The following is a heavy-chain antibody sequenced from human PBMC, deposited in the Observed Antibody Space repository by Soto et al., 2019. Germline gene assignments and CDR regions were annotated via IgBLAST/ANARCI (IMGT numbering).Heavy chain of an antibody. J-gene: IGHJ6*04. Sequence: SVKVSCKASGFTFTSSAVQWVRQARGQRLEWIGWIVVGSGNTNYAQKFQERVTITRDMSTSTAYMELSSLRSEDTAVYYCAAEIDYYYVSSVYSPRSRMPYYYGMDVWGKGTTVTVSS. CDR2: IVVGSGNT. CDR3: AAEIDYYYVSSVYSPRSRMPYYYGMDV. V-gene: IGHV1-58*01. D-gene: IGHD3-22*01. CDR1: GFTFTSSA.